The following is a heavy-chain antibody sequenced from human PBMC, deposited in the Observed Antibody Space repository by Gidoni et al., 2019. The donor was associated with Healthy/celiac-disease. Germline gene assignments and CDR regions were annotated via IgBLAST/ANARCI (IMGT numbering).Heavy chain of an antibody. J-gene: IGHJ4*01. CDR2: IDWDDDK. CDR3: ARISYSSNLTSPDYFDY. V-gene: IGHV2-70*01. D-gene: IGHD6-13*01. Sequence: QATLRESGPALVKPTQTLTLTCTLSGVSRSTSGMCVSWIRQPPGKPLEWLGLIDWDDDKYYSTSLKTRLTIAKDTSKNQVVLTMTNMDPVDTSTYYCARISYSSNLTSPDYFDYWGQGTLVTVSS. CDR1: GVSRSTSGMC.